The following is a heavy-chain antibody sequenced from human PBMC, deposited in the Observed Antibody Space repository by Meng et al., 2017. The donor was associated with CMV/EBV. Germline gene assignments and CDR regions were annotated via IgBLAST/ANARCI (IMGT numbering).Heavy chain of an antibody. D-gene: IGHD2-8*01. CDR3: ARCTNGVCYFDY. Sequence: GGSLRLSCAASGFTFSSYGMHWVRQAPGKGLEWVAVISYVGSNKYYADSVKGRFTISRDNSKNTLYLQMNSLRAEDTAVYYCARCTNGVCYFDYWGQGTLVTVSS. CDR1: GFTFSSYG. J-gene: IGHJ4*02. CDR2: ISYVGSNK. V-gene: IGHV3-30*19.